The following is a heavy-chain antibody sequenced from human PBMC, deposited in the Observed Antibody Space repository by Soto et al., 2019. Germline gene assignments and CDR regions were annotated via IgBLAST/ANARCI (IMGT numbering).Heavy chain of an antibody. CDR1: GDSISSFSYY. CDR2: IFYSGST. J-gene: IGHJ5*02. CDR3: ARRYGSSSFDP. Sequence: SETLSLTCTVSGDSISSFSYYWGWIRQPPGKGLEWIGSIFYSGSTYNNPSLQSRVTISVDTSKNQFSLKLSSVTAADTAVYYCARRYGSSSFDPWGQGTLVTVSS. D-gene: IGHD6-6*01. V-gene: IGHV4-39*01.